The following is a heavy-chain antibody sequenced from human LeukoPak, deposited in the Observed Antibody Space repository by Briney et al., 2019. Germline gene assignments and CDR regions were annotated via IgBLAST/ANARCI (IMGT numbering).Heavy chain of an antibody. V-gene: IGHV3-43*02. CDR1: GFTFDDYA. Sequence: GGSLRLSCAASGFTFDDYAMRWVRQAPGKRLEWVSLISGDGGNTYYADSVKGRFTISRDNSKNSLYLQMNSLRTEDTALYYCAKDQGSGIVVIPDYWGQGTLVTVSS. CDR2: ISGDGGNT. J-gene: IGHJ4*02. D-gene: IGHD3-22*01. CDR3: AKDQGSGIVVIPDY.